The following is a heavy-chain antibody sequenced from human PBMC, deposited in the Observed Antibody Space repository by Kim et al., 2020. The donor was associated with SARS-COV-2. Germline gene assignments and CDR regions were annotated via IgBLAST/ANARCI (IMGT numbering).Heavy chain of an antibody. D-gene: IGHD5-12*01. J-gene: IGHJ4*01. CDR1: GFTFSSYG. CDR3: ARDGILGGYDLGSFDY. Sequence: GGSLRLSCAASGFTFSSYGMHWVRQAPGKGLEWVAVISYDGSNKYYADSVKGRFTISRDNSKNTLSLQMNSLRSEDTAVYYCARDGILGGYDLGSFDY. V-gene: IGHV3-33*05. CDR2: ISYDGSNK.